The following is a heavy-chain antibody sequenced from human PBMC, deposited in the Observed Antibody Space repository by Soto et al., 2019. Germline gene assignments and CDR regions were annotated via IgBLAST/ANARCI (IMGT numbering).Heavy chain of an antibody. J-gene: IGHJ6*02. V-gene: IGHV1-69*01. Sequence: QVQLVQSGAEVKKPGSSVRVSCKASGGTFSSYAYSWVRQAPGQGLEWMGGINPIFGTTNYAQKFQGRVTITADESTSTAYMELSTLRSEDTAMYYCASSSSKPLDVWGQGTTVTVSS. CDR3: ASSSSKPLDV. CDR1: GGTFSSYA. CDR2: INPIFGTT.